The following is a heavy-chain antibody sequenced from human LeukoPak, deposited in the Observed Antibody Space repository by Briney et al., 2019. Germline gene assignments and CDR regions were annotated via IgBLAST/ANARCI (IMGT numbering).Heavy chain of an antibody. CDR1: GFTFSSYS. J-gene: IGHJ4*02. Sequence: GGSLRLSCAASGFTFSSYSMNWVRQAPGKGLEWASPISSSSSYIHYADSVKGRFTISRDNAKNSQYLQMNSLRAEDTAVYYCARDILTSIDYWGQGTPVTVSS. CDR3: ARDILTSIDY. CDR2: ISSSSSYI. D-gene: IGHD3-9*01. V-gene: IGHV3-21*01.